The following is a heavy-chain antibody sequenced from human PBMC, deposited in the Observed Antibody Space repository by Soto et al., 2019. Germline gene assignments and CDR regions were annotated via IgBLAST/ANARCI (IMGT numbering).Heavy chain of an antibody. J-gene: IGHJ6*02. V-gene: IGHV1-3*01. CDR3: ARDPVAGEKYCGGDCYSLMPYGMDV. Sequence: GASVKVSCKASGYTFTSCAMRWVRQAPGQRLEWMGWINAGNGNTKYSQKFQGRVTITRVTSASTAYMELSSLRSEDTAVYYCARDPVAGEKYCGGDCYSLMPYGMDVWGQGTTVTVSS. CDR2: INAGNGNT. CDR1: GYTFTSCA. D-gene: IGHD2-21*02.